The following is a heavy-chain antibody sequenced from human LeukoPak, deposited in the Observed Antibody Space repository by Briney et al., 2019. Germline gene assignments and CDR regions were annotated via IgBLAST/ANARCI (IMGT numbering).Heavy chain of an antibody. D-gene: IGHD6-19*01. V-gene: IGHV3-30-3*01. Sequence: GRSLRLSCAASGFTFSSYAMHWVRQAPGKGLEWVAVISYDGSNKYYADSVKGRFTISRDNSKNTLYLQMNSLRAEDTAVYYCARDVGGWYDYWGQGTLVTVSS. CDR1: GFTFSSYA. J-gene: IGHJ4*02. CDR3: ARDVGGWYDY. CDR2: ISYDGSNK.